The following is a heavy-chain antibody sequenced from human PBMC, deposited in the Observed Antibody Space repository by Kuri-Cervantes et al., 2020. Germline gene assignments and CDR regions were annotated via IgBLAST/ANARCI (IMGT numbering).Heavy chain of an antibody. CDR3: ARTGYYYGSGRPFDI. D-gene: IGHD3-10*01. Sequence: GESLKISCKGSGYSFSNYWIGWVRQMPGKGLEWMGIIYPGDSDTRYSPSFQGQVTISADKSISTAYLQWSSLKASDTAMYYCARTGYYYGSGRPFDIWGQGTMVTVSS. V-gene: IGHV5-51*01. CDR1: GYSFSNYW. J-gene: IGHJ3*02. CDR2: IYPGDSDT.